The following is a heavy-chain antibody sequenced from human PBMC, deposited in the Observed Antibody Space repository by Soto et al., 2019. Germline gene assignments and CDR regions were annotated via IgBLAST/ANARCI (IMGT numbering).Heavy chain of an antibody. J-gene: IGHJ4*02. D-gene: IGHD6-19*01. Sequence: QAHLVQSGTEVKMPGDSVQVSCKASGFVSTNHNFHWVRQAPGQSLEWMGRINAGNGNTQYSQNFQGRVTFTSDPSASTAFMELTNLRCEDMAMYYCASDYGSNWRLWGQGTLVSVSS. V-gene: IGHV1-3*01. CDR3: ASDYGSNWRL. CDR1: GFVSTNHN. CDR2: INAGNGNT.